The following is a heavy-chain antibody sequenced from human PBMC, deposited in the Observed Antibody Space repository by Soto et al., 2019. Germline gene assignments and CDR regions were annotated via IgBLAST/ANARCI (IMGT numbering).Heavy chain of an antibody. D-gene: IGHD2-15*01. Sequence: QLQLQESGPGLVKPSETLSLTCTVSGGSISSSSYYWGWIRQPPGKGLEWIGSIYYSGSTYYNPSLKSRVTISVDTSKNQFSLKLSSVTAADTAVYYCASGTRYCSGGSCPGPYYFDYWGQGTLVTVSS. CDR3: ASGTRYCSGGSCPGPYYFDY. V-gene: IGHV4-39*01. CDR2: IYYSGST. CDR1: GGSISSSSYY. J-gene: IGHJ4*02.